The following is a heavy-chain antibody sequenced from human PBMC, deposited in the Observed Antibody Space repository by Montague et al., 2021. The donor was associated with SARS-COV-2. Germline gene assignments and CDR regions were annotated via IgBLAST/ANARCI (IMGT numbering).Heavy chain of an antibody. CDR1: DGYFSSGVYE. V-gene: IGHV4-39*01. J-gene: IGHJ4*02. Sequence: SETLSLTCTVSDGYFSSGVYEWWGWIRQPPGKGLQWVGSASYSGSTTYSPSLKNRVTVSVDTSGSQFYLRLHSVTATDTAGYYYAGHTRSGVIGNYFDPWGQGTLVTVSS. D-gene: IGHD2-21*01. CDR2: ASYSGST. CDR3: AGHTRSGVIGNYFDP.